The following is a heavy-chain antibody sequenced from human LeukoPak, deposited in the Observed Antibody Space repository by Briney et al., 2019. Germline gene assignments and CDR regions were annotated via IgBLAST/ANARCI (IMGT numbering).Heavy chain of an antibody. CDR3: ARGRRPRENYYYYYMDV. Sequence: GASVKVSCKASGYTFTSYDINWVRQATGQGLEWMGWMNPNSGNTGYAQKFQGRVTMTRNTSISTAYMELSSLRSEDTAVYYCARGRRPRENYYYYYMDVWGKGTTVTVSS. CDR2: MNPNSGNT. CDR1: GYTFTSYD. D-gene: IGHD1-26*01. V-gene: IGHV1-8*01. J-gene: IGHJ6*03.